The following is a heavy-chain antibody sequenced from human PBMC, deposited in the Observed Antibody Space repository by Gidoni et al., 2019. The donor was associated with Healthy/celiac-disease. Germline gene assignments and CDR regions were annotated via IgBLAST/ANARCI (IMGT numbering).Heavy chain of an antibody. J-gene: IGHJ6*02. CDR2: IYTSGST. D-gene: IGHD6-13*01. CDR1: GGSISSGSYY. V-gene: IGHV4-61*02. Sequence: QVQLQESGPGLVKPSQTLSLTCTVSGGSISSGSYYWSWIRQPAGKGLEWIGRIYTSGSTNYNPSLKSRVTISVDTYKNQFSLKLSSVTAADTAVYYCARDTAAAGNYYYYGMDVWGQGTTVTVSS. CDR3: ARDTAAAGNYYYYGMDV.